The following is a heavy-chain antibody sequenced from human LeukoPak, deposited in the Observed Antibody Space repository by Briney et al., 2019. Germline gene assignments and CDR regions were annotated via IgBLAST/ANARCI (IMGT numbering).Heavy chain of an antibody. V-gene: IGHV1-46*01. CDR2: INPSGGST. CDR1: GYTFTNYY. CDR3: AREEGDFWSGYYTGYGSSDY. D-gene: IGHD3-3*01. J-gene: IGHJ4*02. Sequence: GASVKVSCKASGYTFTNYYVHWVRQAPGQGLEWMGVINPSGGSTNYTQRFQGRVTMTRDTSTSTAYMELRSLRSDDTAVYYCAREEGDFWSGYYTGYGSSDYWGQGTLVTVSS.